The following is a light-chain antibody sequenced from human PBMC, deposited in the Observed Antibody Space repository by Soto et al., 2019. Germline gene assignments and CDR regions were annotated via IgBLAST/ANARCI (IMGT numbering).Light chain of an antibody. V-gene: IGLV2-11*01. Sequence: QSVLTQPRSVSDSPGQSVTISCTGTSSDVGNYNFVSWYQQHPAKAPKLIIYDVSKRPSGVPDRFSGSKSGYTASLTISGLQAEDEADYYCCSYAGDYSYVFGSGTKLTVL. CDR3: CSYAGDYSYV. CDR1: SSDVGNYNF. CDR2: DVS. J-gene: IGLJ1*01.